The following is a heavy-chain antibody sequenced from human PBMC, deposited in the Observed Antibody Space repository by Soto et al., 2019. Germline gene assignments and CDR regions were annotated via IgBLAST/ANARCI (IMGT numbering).Heavy chain of an antibody. CDR2: ISSSSSTI. CDR1: GFTFSSYS. CDR3: ARDQIPIYGSGSYFLYYYGMDV. D-gene: IGHD3-10*01. Sequence: LRLSCAASGFTFSSYSMNWVRQAPGKGLEWVSYISSSSSTIYYADSVKGRFTISRDNAKNSLYLQMNSLRDEDTAVYYCARDQIPIYGSGSYFLYYYGMDVWGQGTTVTVSS. V-gene: IGHV3-48*02. J-gene: IGHJ6*02.